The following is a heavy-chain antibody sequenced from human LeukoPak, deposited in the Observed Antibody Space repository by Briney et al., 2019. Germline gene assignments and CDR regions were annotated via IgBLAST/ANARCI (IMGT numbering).Heavy chain of an antibody. CDR1: GYTFTSYY. D-gene: IGHD2-8*01. CDR2: INPGGGST. V-gene: IGHV1-46*03. J-gene: IGHJ6*03. CDR3: AREGHGPQNYYYYYYMDV. Sequence: ASVKVSFKASGYTFTSYYKHWVRQAPGQGLEWMGIINPGGGSTSYAQKFQGRVTMTRDTSTSTVYMELSSLRSEDTAVYYCAREGHGPQNYYYYYYMDVWGKGTTVTVSS.